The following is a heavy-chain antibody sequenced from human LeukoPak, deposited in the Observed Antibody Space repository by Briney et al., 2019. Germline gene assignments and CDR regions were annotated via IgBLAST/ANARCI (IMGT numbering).Heavy chain of an antibody. Sequence: ASQTLSLTCTVSGGSISSGGYYWSWIRQHPGKGLEWIGYIYYSGSTYYNPSLKSRVTISVDTSKNQFSLKLSSVTAADTAVYYCARDTQQLGLDYWGQGTLVTVSS. J-gene: IGHJ4*02. CDR1: GGSISSGGYY. D-gene: IGHD6-13*01. V-gene: IGHV4-31*03. CDR2: IYYSGST. CDR3: ARDTQQLGLDY.